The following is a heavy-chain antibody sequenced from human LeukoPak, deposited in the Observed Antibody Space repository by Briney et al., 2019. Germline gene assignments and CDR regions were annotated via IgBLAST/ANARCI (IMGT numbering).Heavy chain of an antibody. CDR3: ARDPIAAAGYYFDY. CDR2: INPNSGGT. CDR1: GYTFTGYY. D-gene: IGHD6-13*01. V-gene: IGHV1-2*04. J-gene: IGHJ4*02. Sequence: ASVKVSCKASGYTFTGYYMHWVRQAPGQGLEWMGWINPNSGGTNYALKFQGWVTMTRDTSISTAYMELSRLRSDDTAVYYCARDPIAAAGYYFDYWGQGTLVTVSS.